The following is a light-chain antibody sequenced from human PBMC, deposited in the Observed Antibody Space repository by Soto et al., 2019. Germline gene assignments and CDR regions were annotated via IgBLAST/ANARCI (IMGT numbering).Light chain of an antibody. V-gene: IGKV1-12*01. CDR2: AAS. J-gene: IGKJ5*01. CDR3: LQADTFPIT. Sequence: DIQMTQSPSSVSASVGDRATITCRASQDISGWLAWYQQKPGKAPKLLIYAASSLQSGVPSRFSGSGSGTYFTLTITSLQSEDFATYYCLQADTFPITFGQGTRLESK. CDR1: QDISGW.